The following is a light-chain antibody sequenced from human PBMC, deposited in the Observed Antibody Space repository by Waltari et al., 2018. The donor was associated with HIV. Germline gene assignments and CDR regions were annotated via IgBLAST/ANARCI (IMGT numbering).Light chain of an antibody. CDR1: SSDVGGYNY. V-gene: IGLV2-11*01. Sequence: QSALTQPRSVSGSPGQSVTISCTGTSSDVGGYNYVSWYQQHPGKAPKLIIYDFSKRPSGVPDRFSGSKSGNTASLTISGLQAEDDADYYCCSYAGSYRGVFGGGTKLTVL. CDR3: CSYAGSYRGV. J-gene: IGLJ2*01. CDR2: DFS.